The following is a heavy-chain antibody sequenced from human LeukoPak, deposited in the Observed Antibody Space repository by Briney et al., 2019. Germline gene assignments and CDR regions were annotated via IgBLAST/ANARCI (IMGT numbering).Heavy chain of an antibody. D-gene: IGHD3-22*01. Sequence: PSQTLSLTCTVSGGSISSGSYYWSWIRQPAGKGLEWIGRIYTSGSTNYNPSLKSRVTISVDTSKNQFSLKLSSVTAADTAVYYCARLGDSSAYWGQGNLVTVSS. CDR1: GGSISSGSYY. J-gene: IGHJ4*02. V-gene: IGHV4-61*02. CDR3: ARLGDSSAY. CDR2: IYTSGST.